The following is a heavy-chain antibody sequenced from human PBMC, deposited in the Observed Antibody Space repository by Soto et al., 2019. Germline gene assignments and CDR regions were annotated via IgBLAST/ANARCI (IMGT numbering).Heavy chain of an antibody. V-gene: IGHV1-69*04. J-gene: IGHJ5*02. CDR1: GGTFSSYT. D-gene: IGHD3-22*01. CDR2: IIPILGIA. CDR3: AREDYYEGNWFDP. Sequence: GASVKVSCKTSGGTFSSYTISWVRQAPGQGLEWMGRIIPILGIANYAQKFQGRVTITADKSTSTAYMEQSSLRSEDTAVYYCAREDYYEGNWFDPWGQATLVTVSS.